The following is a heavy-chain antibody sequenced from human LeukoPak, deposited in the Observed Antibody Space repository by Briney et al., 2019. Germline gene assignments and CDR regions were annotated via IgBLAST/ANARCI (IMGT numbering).Heavy chain of an antibody. CDR2: IYTSGST. CDR1: GGSISSGSYY. CDR3: ARDLYYYDSSGYYLWGFDI. V-gene: IGHV4-61*02. J-gene: IGHJ3*02. D-gene: IGHD3-22*01. Sequence: SQTLSLTCTVSGGSISSGSYYWSWIRQPAGKGLEWIGRIYTSGSTNYNPSLRSRVTISVDTSKHQFSLKLSSVTAADTAVYYCARDLYYYDSSGYYLWGFDIWGQGTMVTVSS.